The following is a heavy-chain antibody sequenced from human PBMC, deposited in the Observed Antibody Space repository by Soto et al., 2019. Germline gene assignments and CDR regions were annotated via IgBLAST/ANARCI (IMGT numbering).Heavy chain of an antibody. J-gene: IGHJ5*02. CDR1: GFTFSTYW. D-gene: IGHD2-15*01. CDR3: AREHGYCSGGSCYFWFDP. CDR2: IKEDGSDK. Sequence: GGSLRLSCAASGFTFSTYWMTWVRQAPGKGREWVANIKEDGSDKYYVDSVKGRFTISRDNAKNSLYLQMNSLRVEDTAVYYCAREHGYCSGGSCYFWFDPWGQGTLVTVSS. V-gene: IGHV3-7*01.